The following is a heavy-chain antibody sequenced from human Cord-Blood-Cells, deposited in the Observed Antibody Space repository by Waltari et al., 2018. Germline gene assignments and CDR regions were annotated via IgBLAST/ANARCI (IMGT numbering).Heavy chain of an antibody. J-gene: IGHJ4*02. CDR3: ARDPHRFTYYYDSSGYSYFDY. Sequence: QVQLVQSGAEVKKPGSSVKVSCKASGGTFSSYAISWVRQAPGQGLEWMGGIIPSFGTANYAQKFQGRVTITADESTSTAYMELSSLRSEDTAVYYCARDPHRFTYYYDSSGYSYFDYWGQGTLVTVSS. CDR2: IIPSFGTA. V-gene: IGHV1-69*01. CDR1: GGTFSSYA. D-gene: IGHD3-22*01.